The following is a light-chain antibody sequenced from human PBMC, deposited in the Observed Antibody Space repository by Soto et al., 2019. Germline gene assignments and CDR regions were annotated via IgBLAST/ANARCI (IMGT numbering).Light chain of an antibody. CDR2: DAY. J-gene: IGKJ5*01. CDR3: QQRHMWPIT. Sequence: EVVLTQSPVTLSLSPGERATLSCRASQSFRGLLAWYHQKPGQAPRLLIYDAYNRATGIPPRFSGSGSGTDFTLTSSSLEPEDSAVYYCQQRHMWPITFGQGTRLEIK. V-gene: IGKV3-11*01. CDR1: QSFRGL.